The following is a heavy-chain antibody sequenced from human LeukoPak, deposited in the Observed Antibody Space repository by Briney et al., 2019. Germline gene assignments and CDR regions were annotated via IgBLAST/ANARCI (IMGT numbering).Heavy chain of an antibody. J-gene: IGHJ4*02. CDR3: ARVSGRLERQSDLDY. D-gene: IGHD1-1*01. CDR2: ISGDSTYI. V-gene: IGHV3-21*01. Sequence: GGSLRLSCAASGFTFASYSMNWVRQAPGKGLEWVSSISGDSTYIYNAGSVKGRFTISRDNAQASLYLQMISLRADDTAVYYCARVSGRLERQSDLDYWGQGTLVIVTS. CDR1: GFTFASYS.